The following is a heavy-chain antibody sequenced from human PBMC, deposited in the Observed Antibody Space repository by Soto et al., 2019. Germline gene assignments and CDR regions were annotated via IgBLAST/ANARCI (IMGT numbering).Heavy chain of an antibody. CDR1: GFGFNVYY. J-gene: IGHJ3*01. CDR3: ARHVSPTYNWNFRPADASFDV. CDR2: ITSAGNTM. V-gene: IGHV3-11*01. Sequence: PGGSLRLSCAASGFGFNVYYMSWIRQAPGKGLDWISLITSAGNTMYYADSVEGRFTISRDNAKNSLYLEMNSLRADDTAVYYCARHVSPTYNWNFRPADASFDVWGHGTMVTVSS. D-gene: IGHD1-7*01.